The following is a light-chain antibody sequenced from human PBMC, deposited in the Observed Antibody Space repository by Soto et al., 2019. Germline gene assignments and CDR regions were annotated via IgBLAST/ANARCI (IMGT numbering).Light chain of an antibody. J-gene: IGKJ1*01. CDR2: DAS. V-gene: IGKV1-5*01. CDR3: QTHNSYPWT. CDR1: QTISTF. Sequence: DIQMTQSPSTLSASVGDRVTITCRASQTISTFLAWYQQKPGKAPKLLIYDASTLESGVPSRFSGGGSGTEFTFTITSLQPGDFATYFCQTHNSYPWTFGQGTKVDIK.